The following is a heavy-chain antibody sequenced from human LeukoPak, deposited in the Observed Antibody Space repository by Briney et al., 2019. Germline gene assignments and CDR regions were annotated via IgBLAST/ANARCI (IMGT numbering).Heavy chain of an antibody. CDR3: ARARGSSSYFDY. V-gene: IGHV4-38-2*02. CDR2: IYHSGST. J-gene: IGHJ4*02. D-gene: IGHD6-13*01. Sequence: PSETLSLTCTVSGYSINSGYYWVWIRQPPGKGLEWIGEIYHSGSTNYNPSLKSRVTISVDKSKNQFSLKLSSVTAADTAVYYCARARGSSSYFDYWGQGTLVTVSS. CDR1: GYSINSGYY.